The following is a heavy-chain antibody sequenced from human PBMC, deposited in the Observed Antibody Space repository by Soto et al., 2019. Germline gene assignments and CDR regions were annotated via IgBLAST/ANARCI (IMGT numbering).Heavy chain of an antibody. CDR1: GGTFSSYA. J-gene: IGHJ6*02. CDR2: IIPIFGTA. V-gene: IGHV1-69*13. Sequence: SVKVSCKASGGTFSSYAISWVRQAPGQGLEWMGGIIPIFGTANYAQKFQGRVTITADESTSTAYMELSSLRSEDTAVYYCARVGRDGYNNADYYYGMDVWGQGTTVTVS. D-gene: IGHD5-12*01. CDR3: ARVGRDGYNNADYYYGMDV.